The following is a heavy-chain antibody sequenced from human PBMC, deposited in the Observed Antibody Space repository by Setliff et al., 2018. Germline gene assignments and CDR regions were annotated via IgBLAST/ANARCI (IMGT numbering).Heavy chain of an antibody. CDR2: VKSKTDGGST. Sequence: GGSLRLSCAASGFTLSNAWMNWVRQAPGKGLEWVGRVKSKTDGGSTDYAAPVKGRFTISRDDSKNTLYLQMNSLKTEDTAVYYCTRQASPHPDSSGYYYDLKFYYYMDVWGKGTTVTVSS. V-gene: IGHV3-15*07. CDR1: GFTLSNAW. J-gene: IGHJ6*03. D-gene: IGHD3-22*01. CDR3: TRQASPHPDSSGYYYDLKFYYYMDV.